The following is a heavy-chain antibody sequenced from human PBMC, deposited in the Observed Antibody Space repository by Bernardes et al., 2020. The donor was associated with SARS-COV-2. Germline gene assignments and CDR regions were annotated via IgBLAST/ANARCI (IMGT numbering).Heavy chain of an antibody. CDR1: GFTFSSYA. CDR2: ISGSGGST. CDR3: ARRRYGDFGVDV. V-gene: IGHV3-23*01. D-gene: IGHD4-17*01. Sequence: GGSLRLSCAASGFTFSSYAMSWVRQAPGKGLEWVSAISGSGGSTYYADSVKGRFTISRDNSKNTLYLQMNSLRAEDTAVYYCARRRYGDFGVDVWGQGTTVTVSS. J-gene: IGHJ6*02.